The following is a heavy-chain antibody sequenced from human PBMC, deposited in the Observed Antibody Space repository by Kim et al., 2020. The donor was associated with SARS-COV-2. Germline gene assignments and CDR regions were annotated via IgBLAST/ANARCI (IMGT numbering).Heavy chain of an antibody. CDR3: ARGEQLVPTLYYYYYYGMDV. D-gene: IGHD6-6*01. CDR2: MNPNSGNT. J-gene: IGHJ6*02. Sequence: ASVKVSCKASGYTFTSYDINWVRQATGQGLEWMGWMNPNSGNTGYAQKFQGRVTMTRNTSISTAYMELSSLRSEDTAVYYCARGEQLVPTLYYYYYYGMDVWAKGPRSPSP. CDR1: GYTFTSYD. V-gene: IGHV1-8*01.